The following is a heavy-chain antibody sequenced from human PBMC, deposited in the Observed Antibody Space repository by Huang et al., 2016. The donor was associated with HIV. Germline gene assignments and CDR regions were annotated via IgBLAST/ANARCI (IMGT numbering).Heavy chain of an antibody. V-gene: IGHV3-30*02. CDR3: AKDLTYTFGRHFDY. CDR2: IRYSGNNY. J-gene: IGHJ4*02. CDR1: GFTFGSFG. D-gene: IGHD3-3*01. Sequence: QVQLVESGGGVVQPGGSLRLSCTASGFTFGSFGMHWVRQATGKVLELVAVIRYSGNNYDDADSVRGRFTISRDNSKDTLYLQMNRLRPDDSAVYYCAKDLTYTFGRHFDYWGRGTLVTVSS.